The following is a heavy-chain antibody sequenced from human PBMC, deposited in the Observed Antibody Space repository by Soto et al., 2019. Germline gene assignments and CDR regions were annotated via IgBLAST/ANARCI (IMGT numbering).Heavy chain of an antibody. V-gene: IGHV1-2*02. Sequence: SVKVSLKTSSYTFTGYYIHWVRQAPGQGLEWMGWINPNSGDAKYAQKFQGRVTMTRDPSTAYMQLSTLSSDDTAVYYCARSLSTIGARPDYWGQGTLVTVSS. J-gene: IGHJ4*02. CDR3: ARSLSTIGARPDY. CDR2: INPNSGDA. CDR1: SYTFTGYY. D-gene: IGHD6-6*01.